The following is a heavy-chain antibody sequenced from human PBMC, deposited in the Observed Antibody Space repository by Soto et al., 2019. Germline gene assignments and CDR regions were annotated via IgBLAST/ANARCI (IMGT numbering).Heavy chain of an antibody. J-gene: IGHJ4*02. CDR2: ISYDVSNK. D-gene: IGHD3-3*01. V-gene: IGHV3-30-3*01. CDR3: TNQRFLPDY. Sequence: GGSLRLSCAASGFTFSSYAMHWVRQGPGKGLEWVAVISYDVSNKYYADSVKGRFTISRDNSKNTLYLQMSSLRAEDTAVYYCTNQRFLPDYWGPGTLVTVSS. CDR1: GFTFSSYA.